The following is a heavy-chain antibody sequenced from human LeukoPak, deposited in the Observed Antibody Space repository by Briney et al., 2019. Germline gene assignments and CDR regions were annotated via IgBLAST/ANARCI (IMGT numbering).Heavy chain of an antibody. Sequence: SETLSLTCTVSGGSISSYYWSWIRQPPGKGLEWIGYIYYSGSTNYNPSLKSRVTISVDTSKNQFSLKLSSVTAADTAVNYCARERGGYESSGYPADYWGQGTLVTVSS. V-gene: IGHV4-59*12. CDR2: IYYSGST. CDR1: GGSISSYY. J-gene: IGHJ4*02. D-gene: IGHD3-22*01. CDR3: ARERGGYESSGYPADY.